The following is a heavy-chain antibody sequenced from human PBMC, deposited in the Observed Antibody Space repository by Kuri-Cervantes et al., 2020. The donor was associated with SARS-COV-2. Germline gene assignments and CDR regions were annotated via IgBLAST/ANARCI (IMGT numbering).Heavy chain of an antibody. CDR3: ASGSSIAALGGWFDP. CDR1: GYTFTSYD. J-gene: IGHJ5*02. D-gene: IGHD6-6*01. V-gene: IGHV1-8*01. Sequence: SVNVSCKASGYTFTSYDINWVRQATGQGLEWMGWMNPNSGNTGYAQKFQGRVTMTRDTSISTAYMELSRLRSDDTAVYYCASGSSIAALGGWFDPWGQGTLVTVSS. CDR2: MNPNSGNT.